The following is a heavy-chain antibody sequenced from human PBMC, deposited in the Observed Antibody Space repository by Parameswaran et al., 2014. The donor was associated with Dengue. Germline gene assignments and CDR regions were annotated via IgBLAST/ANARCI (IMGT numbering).Heavy chain of an antibody. D-gene: IGHD3-3*01. CDR2: FDPEDGET. V-gene: IGHV1-24*01. J-gene: IGHJ4*02. Sequence: WVRQAPGQGLEWMGGFDPEDGETIYAQKFQGRVTMTEDTSTDTAYMELSSLRSEDTAVYYCATNPPHYDFWSAPYWGQGTLVTVSS. CDR3: ATNPPHYDFWSAPY.